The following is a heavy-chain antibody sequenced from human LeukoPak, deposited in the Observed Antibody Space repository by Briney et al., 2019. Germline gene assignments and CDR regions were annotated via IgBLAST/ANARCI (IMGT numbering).Heavy chain of an antibody. V-gene: IGHV7-4-1*02. J-gene: IGHJ4*02. Sequence: ASVKVSCKASGYTFSTYPLNWVRQAPGQGLEWMGWINTNTGSPTYAQGLTGRSVFSLDTSVSTAFLQISSLKAEGTALYYCVRGIDTTGYFNYWGQGTLVTVSS. D-gene: IGHD3-22*01. CDR1: GYTFSTYP. CDR2: INTNTGSP. CDR3: VRGIDTTGYFNY.